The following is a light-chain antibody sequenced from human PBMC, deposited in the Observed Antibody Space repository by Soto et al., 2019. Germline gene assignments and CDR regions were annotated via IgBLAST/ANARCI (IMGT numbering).Light chain of an antibody. Sequence: ETVMTQSPATLSASPGESATLSCRASQSVNSDLAWYQQIPGQAPRLLIYSASTGATGGPARFSGSGSGTEFTLTISSLQSEDFAIYYCQQYNNWPLTFGGGTKEDIK. CDR1: QSVNSD. V-gene: IGKV3-15*01. J-gene: IGKJ4*01. CDR3: QQYNNWPLT. CDR2: SAS.